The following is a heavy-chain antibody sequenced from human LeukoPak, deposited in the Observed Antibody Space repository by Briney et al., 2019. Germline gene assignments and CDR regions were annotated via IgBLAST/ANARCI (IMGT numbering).Heavy chain of an antibody. D-gene: IGHD2-2*01. CDR1: GYTFTGYY. CDR3: AREGVYCGSTSCQTTYNWFDP. J-gene: IGHJ5*02. V-gene: IGHV1-2*02. CDR2: INPNSGGT. Sequence: ASVKVSCKASGYTFTGYYMHWVRQAPGQGLEWMGWINPNSGGTNYAQKFQGRVTMTRDTSISTAYMELGRLRSDDTAVYYCAREGVYCGSTSCQTTYNWFDPWGQGTLVTVSS.